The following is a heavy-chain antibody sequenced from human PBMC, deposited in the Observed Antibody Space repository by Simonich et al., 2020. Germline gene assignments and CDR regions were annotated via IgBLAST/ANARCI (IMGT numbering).Heavy chain of an antibody. V-gene: IGHV3-9*01. CDR1: GFTFDDYA. Sequence: EVQLVESGGGLVQPGRSLRLSCAASGFTFDDYAMHWVRQAPGNGWEGVSGISWNSGSIGYADSVKGRFTISRDNAKNSLYLQMNSLRAEDTALYYCAKDVAAAGTEYFQHWGQGTLVTVSS. CDR3: AKDVAAAGTEYFQH. D-gene: IGHD6-13*01. J-gene: IGHJ1*01. CDR2: ISWNSGSI.